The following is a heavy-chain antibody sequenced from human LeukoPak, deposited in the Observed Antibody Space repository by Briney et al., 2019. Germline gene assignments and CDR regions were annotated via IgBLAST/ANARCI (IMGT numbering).Heavy chain of an antibody. V-gene: IGHV3-66*01. D-gene: IGHD6-13*01. CDR3: AKSHASSPGYSSSPVSFDY. CDR2: IYSGGST. J-gene: IGHJ4*02. CDR1: GFTVSSNY. Sequence: GGSLRLSCAASGFTVSSNYMSWVRQAPGKGLEWVSIIYSGGSTYYADSVEGRFTISRDNSKNTLYLQMNSLRAEDTAVYYCAKSHASSPGYSSSPVSFDYWGQGTLVTVSS.